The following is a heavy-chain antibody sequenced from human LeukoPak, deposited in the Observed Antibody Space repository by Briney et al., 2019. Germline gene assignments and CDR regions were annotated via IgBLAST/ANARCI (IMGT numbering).Heavy chain of an antibody. J-gene: IGHJ4*02. D-gene: IGHD5-24*01. Sequence: GRSLRLSCAASGFTISNYGMHWVRQAPGKGLEWVAVISYDGSNKYYADSVKGRFTISRDNSKNTLYLQMNSLRAEDTAVYYCAKLDGYNSRAKFDYWGQGTLVTVSS. V-gene: IGHV3-30*18. CDR1: GFTISNYG. CDR3: AKLDGYNSRAKFDY. CDR2: ISYDGSNK.